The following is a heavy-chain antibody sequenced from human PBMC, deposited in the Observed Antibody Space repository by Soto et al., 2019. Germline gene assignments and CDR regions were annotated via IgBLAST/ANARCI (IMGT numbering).Heavy chain of an antibody. CDR1: GFTFSSYS. Sequence: GGSLRLSCAASGFTFSSYSMNWVRQAPGKGLEWVSYISSSSSTIYYADSVKGRFTISRDNAKNSLYLQMNSLRAEDKAVYSCARDEWGDDAFDIWGQGTMVTVSS. J-gene: IGHJ3*02. CDR2: ISSSSSTI. CDR3: ARDEWGDDAFDI. D-gene: IGHD3-10*01. V-gene: IGHV3-48*04.